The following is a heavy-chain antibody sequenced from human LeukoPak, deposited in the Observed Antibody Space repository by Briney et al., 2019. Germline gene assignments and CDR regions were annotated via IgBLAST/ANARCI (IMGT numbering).Heavy chain of an antibody. V-gene: IGHV6-1*01. CDR1: GDSVSSNSAA. CDR3: ARAWRYYYDSSGYLDY. D-gene: IGHD3-22*01. CDR2: TYYRSKWYN. Sequence: SQTLSLTCAISGDSVSSNSAAWNWIRQSPSRGLEWLGRTYYRSKWYNDYAVSVKSRITINPDTSKNQFSLQLNSVTPEDTAVYYRARAWRYYYDSSGYLDYWGQGTLVTVSS. J-gene: IGHJ4*02.